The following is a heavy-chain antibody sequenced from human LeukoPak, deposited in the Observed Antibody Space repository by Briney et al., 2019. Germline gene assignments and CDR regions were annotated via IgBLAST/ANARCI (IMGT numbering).Heavy chain of an antibody. V-gene: IGHV3-23*01. Sequence: GGSLRLSCAASGFNFANHAMSWVRQTPGEGLEWVSAISGGGDITYYADSVTGRFTISRHNSKDTLFLQMHSLRPGDTALYYCVREDTPATAHYWGQGTLVTISS. CDR2: ISGGGDIT. CDR1: GFNFANHA. CDR3: VREDTPATAHY. D-gene: IGHD2-15*01. J-gene: IGHJ4*02.